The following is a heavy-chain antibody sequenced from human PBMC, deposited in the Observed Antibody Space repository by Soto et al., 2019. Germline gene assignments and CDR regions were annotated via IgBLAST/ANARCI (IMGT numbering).Heavy chain of an antibody. V-gene: IGHV3-30*18. CDR3: AKDLPLYCRGDCNFDF. CDR1: GFIFSRYG. CDR2: ISYDGGER. Sequence: QVQLVASGGGVVQSGGSLRLSCGGSGFIFSRYGMHWVRQAPGKRLEWVTGISYDGGERFYADSVKGRFTISRDNSKNRLDMQMSSLRPEDTAVYYCAKDLPLYCRGDCNFDFWGQGTLVTVSS. J-gene: IGHJ4*02. D-gene: IGHD2-21*02.